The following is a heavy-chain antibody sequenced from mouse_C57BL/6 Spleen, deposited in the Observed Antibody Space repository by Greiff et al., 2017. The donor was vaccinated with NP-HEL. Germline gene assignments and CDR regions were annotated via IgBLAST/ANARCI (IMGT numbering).Heavy chain of an antibody. D-gene: IGHD2-3*01. CDR3: ARAYRDDGDYGDWYFDV. CDR2: IFPGSGST. J-gene: IGHJ1*01. CDR1: GYTFTDYY. Sequence: QVQLQQSGPELVKPGASVKISCKASGYTFTDYYINWVKQRPGQGLEWIGWIFPGSGSTYYNEKFKGKATLTVDKSSSTAYMLLSSLTSEDSVVYFCARAYRDDGDYGDWYFDVWGARTPVTVSS. V-gene: IGHV1-75*01.